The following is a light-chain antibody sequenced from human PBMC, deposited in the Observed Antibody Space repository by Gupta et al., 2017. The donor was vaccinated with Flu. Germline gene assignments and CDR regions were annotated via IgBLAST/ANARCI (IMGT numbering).Light chain of an antibody. J-gene: IGLJ3*02. CDR1: SSNIGSKT. Sequence: QSVLTQPPSASGTPGQRVTISCSGSSSNIGSKTVKWYQQLPGTAPKLLIYSNNQRPSGVPDRFSGSKSGTSASLAISGLQSEDEADYYCAAWDDSLNGWVFGGGTKLTVL. CDR3: AAWDDSLNGWV. V-gene: IGLV1-44*01. CDR2: SNN.